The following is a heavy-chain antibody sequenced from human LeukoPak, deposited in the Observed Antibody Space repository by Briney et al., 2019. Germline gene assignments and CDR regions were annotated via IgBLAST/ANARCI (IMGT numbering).Heavy chain of an antibody. CDR1: GYTFTSYA. D-gene: IGHD1-26*01. CDR3: ARETPYSGSYFDY. CDR2: INPNSGGT. Sequence: ASVKVSCKASGYTFTSYAMNWVRQAPGQGLEWMGWINPNSGGTNYAQKFQGWVTMTRDTSISTAYMELSRLRSDDTAVYYCARETPYSGSYFDYWGQGTLVTVSS. J-gene: IGHJ4*02. V-gene: IGHV1-2*04.